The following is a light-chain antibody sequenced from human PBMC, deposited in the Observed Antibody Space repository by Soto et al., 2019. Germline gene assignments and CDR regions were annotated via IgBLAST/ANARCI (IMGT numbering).Light chain of an antibody. Sequence: VVTQSPATLSVFPGETATLSCRASQSVSSDLAWYQQRPGQAPRLLIYGASTRATGIPARFRGSGSGTEFRLTISSLQSEDFATYYCQKYNSAPRTFGQGTKVEIK. V-gene: IGKV3-15*01. CDR1: QSVSSD. CDR2: GAS. J-gene: IGKJ1*01. CDR3: QKYNSAPRT.